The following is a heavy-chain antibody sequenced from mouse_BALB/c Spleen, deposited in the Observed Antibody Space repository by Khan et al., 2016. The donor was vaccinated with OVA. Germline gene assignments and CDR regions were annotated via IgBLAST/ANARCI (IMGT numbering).Heavy chain of an antibody. V-gene: IGHV5-6*01. CDR3: AATISTAKEDYYAMDY. J-gene: IGHJ4*01. Sequence: EVELVESGGDLVKPGGSLKLSCAASGFTFSSYGMSWVRQTPDKRLEWVATISSGGHYTYFPDSVRGRFTISRDNAKNTLYLQMSSLKSEDTAMYYCAATISTAKEDYYAMDYWGQGTSVTVSS. CDR2: ISSGGHYT. CDR1: GFTFSSYG. D-gene: IGHD1-2*01.